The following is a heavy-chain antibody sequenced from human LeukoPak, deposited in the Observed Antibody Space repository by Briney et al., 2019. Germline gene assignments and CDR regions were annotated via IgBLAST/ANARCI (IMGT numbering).Heavy chain of an antibody. CDR2: ISYDGSNK. CDR3: AKAMVRGVITPFDY. D-gene: IGHD3-10*01. Sequence: GGSLRLSCAASGFPFNSYWMHWVRQAPGKGLEWVAVISYDGSNKYYADSVKGRFTISRDNSKNTLYLQMNSLRAEDTAVYYCAKAMVRGVITPFDYWGQGTLVTVSS. J-gene: IGHJ4*02. V-gene: IGHV3-30-3*01. CDR1: GFPFNSYW.